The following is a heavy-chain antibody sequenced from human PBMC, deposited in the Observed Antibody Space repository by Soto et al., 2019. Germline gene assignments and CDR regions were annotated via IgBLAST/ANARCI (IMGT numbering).Heavy chain of an antibody. CDR2: IYWDDDK. CDR3: XHRXXXAVFDY. Sequence: PTLVNPTQTLTLTCTFSGFSLSTSGVGVGWIRQPPGKALEWLALIYWDDDKRYSPSLKSRLTITKDTSKNQVVLTMTNMDPXXXXXXXXXHRXXXAVFDYWGQGTLVTVSS. J-gene: IGHJ4*02. CDR1: GFSLSTSGVG. V-gene: IGHV2-5*02.